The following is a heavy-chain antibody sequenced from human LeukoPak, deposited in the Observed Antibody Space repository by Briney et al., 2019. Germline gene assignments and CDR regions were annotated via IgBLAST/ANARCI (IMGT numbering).Heavy chain of an antibody. CDR1: GSTFSSYW. V-gene: IGHV3-7*01. CDR2: IKQDGSEK. CDR3: ARDGSVGATGI. J-gene: IGHJ4*02. Sequence: PGGSLRLSCAASGSTFSSYWMSWVRQAPGKGLEWVANIKQDGSEKYYVDSVKGRFTISRDNAKNSLYLQMNSLRAEDTAVYYCARDGSVGATGIWGQGTLVTVSS. D-gene: IGHD1-26*01.